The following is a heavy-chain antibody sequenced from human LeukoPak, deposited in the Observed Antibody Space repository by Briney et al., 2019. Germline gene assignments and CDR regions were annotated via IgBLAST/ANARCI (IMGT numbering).Heavy chain of an antibody. Sequence: SGTLSLTCTVSGGSISSYYWSWIRQPAGKGLEWIGRIYSSGSTNYNPSLKSRVTMSVDTSKNQFSLKLSSVTAADTAVYYCARVLKPGNWFDPWGQGTLVTVSS. D-gene: IGHD2-8*02. V-gene: IGHV4-4*07. J-gene: IGHJ5*02. CDR3: ARVLKPGNWFDP. CDR1: GGSISSYY. CDR2: IYSSGST.